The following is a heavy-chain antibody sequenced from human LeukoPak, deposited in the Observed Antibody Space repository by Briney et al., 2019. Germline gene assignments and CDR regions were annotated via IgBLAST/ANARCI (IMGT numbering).Heavy chain of an antibody. V-gene: IGHV4-59*12. CDR1: GGSISSFY. CDR3: ARESSSSGWFPFEDY. Sequence: SETLSLTCTVSGGSISSFYWSWIRLPPGKGLEWIGYISYTWSTNYHPSFKSRVTMSIDTSKNQFSLKLSSVTAADTAVYYCARESSSSGWFPFEDYWGQGTLVTVSS. J-gene: IGHJ4*02. D-gene: IGHD6-19*01. CDR2: ISYTWST.